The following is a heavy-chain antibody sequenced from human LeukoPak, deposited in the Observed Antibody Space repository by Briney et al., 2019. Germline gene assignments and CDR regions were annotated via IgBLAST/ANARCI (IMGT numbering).Heavy chain of an antibody. CDR1: GGSFSGYY. CDR2: INHSGST. D-gene: IGHD1-26*01. V-gene: IGHV4-34*01. J-gene: IGHJ4*02. Sequence: SETLSLTCAVYGGSFSGYYWSWIRQPPGKGLEWIGEINHSGSTNYNPSLKSRVTISVDTSKNQFSLKLSSVTAVDTAVYYCARQTPTSGSYDCWGQGTLVTVSS. CDR3: ARQTPTSGSYDC.